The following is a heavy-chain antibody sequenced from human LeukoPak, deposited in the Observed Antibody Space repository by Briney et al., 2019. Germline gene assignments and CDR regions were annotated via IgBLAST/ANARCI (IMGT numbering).Heavy chain of an antibody. D-gene: IGHD5-12*01. Sequence: ASVKVSCKASGYTFTSYGISWVRQAPGQGLEWMGWSNAGNGNTKYSQEFQGRVTITRDTSASTAYMELSSLRSEDMAVYYCARGSGYDFGVIDYWGQGTLVTVSS. CDR2: SNAGNGNT. V-gene: IGHV1-3*02. J-gene: IGHJ4*02. CDR3: ARGSGYDFGVIDY. CDR1: GYTFTSYG.